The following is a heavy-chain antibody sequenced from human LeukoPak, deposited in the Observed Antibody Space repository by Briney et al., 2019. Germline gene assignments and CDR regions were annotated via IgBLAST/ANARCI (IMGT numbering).Heavy chain of an antibody. J-gene: IGHJ4*02. D-gene: IGHD1-26*01. CDR2: IKSKTDGGTT. CDR1: GFTFSNAW. V-gene: IGHV3-15*01. Sequence: GGSLRLSCAASGFTFSNAWMSWVRQAPGKGLEWVGRIKSKTDGGTTDYAAPVKGRFTISRDDSKNTLYLQMNSLKTEDTAVYYCTTEVGAKTLVIYWGQGTLVTVSS. CDR3: TTEVGAKTLVIY.